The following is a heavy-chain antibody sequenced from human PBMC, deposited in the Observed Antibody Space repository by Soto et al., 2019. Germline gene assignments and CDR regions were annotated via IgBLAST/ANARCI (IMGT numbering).Heavy chain of an antibody. V-gene: IGHV3-15*07. CDR1: GFTFSNAW. Sequence: GGSLSLSCAASGFTFSNAWMNWVSPAPGKGLEWVGRIKSKTDGGTTDYAAPVKGRFTISRDDSKNPLYLQMNSLKTEDTAVYYCTTKDSSGFGAVDYWGQGTLVTVSS. J-gene: IGHJ4*02. CDR3: TTKDSSGFGAVDY. D-gene: IGHD3-22*01. CDR2: IKSKTDGGTT.